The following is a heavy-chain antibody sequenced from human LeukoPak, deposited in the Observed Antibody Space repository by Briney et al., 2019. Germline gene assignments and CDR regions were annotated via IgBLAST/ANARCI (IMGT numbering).Heavy chain of an antibody. Sequence: ASVKVSCKASGYTFTSYYMHWVRQAPGQGHEWMGIINPSGGSTSYAQKFQGRVTMTRDASTSTVYMELSSLRSEDTAVYYCARVRRYCSGGSCPNWFDPWGQGTLVTVCS. J-gene: IGHJ5*02. CDR2: INPSGGST. V-gene: IGHV1-46*01. CDR1: GYTFTSYY. CDR3: ARVRRYCSGGSCPNWFDP. D-gene: IGHD2-15*01.